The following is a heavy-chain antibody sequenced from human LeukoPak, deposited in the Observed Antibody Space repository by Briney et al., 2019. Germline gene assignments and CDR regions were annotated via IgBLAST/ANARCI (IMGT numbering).Heavy chain of an antibody. Sequence: GASVKVSCKASGYTFTGYYMHWVRQAPGQGLEWMGWINPNSGGTNYAQKFQGRVTMTRDTSISTAYMELSRLRSDDTAVYYCARVRYYGSGSYYPWFDPWGQGTLVTVSS. CDR3: ARVRYYGSGSYYPWFDP. CDR1: GYTFTGYY. D-gene: IGHD3-10*01. V-gene: IGHV1-2*02. CDR2: INPNSGGT. J-gene: IGHJ5*02.